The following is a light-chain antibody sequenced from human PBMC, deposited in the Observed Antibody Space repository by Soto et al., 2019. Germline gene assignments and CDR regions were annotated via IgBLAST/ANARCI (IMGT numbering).Light chain of an antibody. Sequence: DIQMTQSPSSLSASVGDRVTITCRASHSIDYYLNWYQQKPGKAPKVLVYGASSLRSGVPSRFSGSGSGTNFTLTIDSLQREDFATYYCQQSYSVPCAFGQGTKLDIK. V-gene: IGKV1-39*01. J-gene: IGKJ2*02. CDR3: QQSYSVPCA. CDR1: HSIDYY. CDR2: GAS.